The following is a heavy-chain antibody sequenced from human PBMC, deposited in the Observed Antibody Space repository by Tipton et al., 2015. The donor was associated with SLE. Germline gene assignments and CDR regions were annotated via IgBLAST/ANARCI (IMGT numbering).Heavy chain of an antibody. V-gene: IGHV4-39*07. CDR2: IYYSGST. CDR3: ARHTYDFWTPFDY. J-gene: IGHJ4*02. D-gene: IGHD3-3*01. CDR1: GGSISSSSYY. Sequence: LRLSCTVSGGSISSSSYYWGWIRQPPGKGLEWIGTIYYSGSTYYNPSLKSRVTISVDTSKNQFSLKLSSVTAVDTAFYYCARHTYDFWTPFDYWGQGTLVTVSS.